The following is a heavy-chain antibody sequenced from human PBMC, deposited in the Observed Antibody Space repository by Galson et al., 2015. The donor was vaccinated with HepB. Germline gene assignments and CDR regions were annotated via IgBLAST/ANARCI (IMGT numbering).Heavy chain of an antibody. CDR1: GISFDEYG. J-gene: IGHJ4*02. Sequence: SLRLSCAASGISFDEYGMSWVRQAPGKGLEWVSGVNWNGGSTGYADSVKGRFTISRDNSRDTLYLQMSSLRAEDTAVYYCARTFYFDYWGQGTLVTVSS. CDR3: ARTFYFDY. V-gene: IGHV3-20*04. CDR2: VNWNGGST.